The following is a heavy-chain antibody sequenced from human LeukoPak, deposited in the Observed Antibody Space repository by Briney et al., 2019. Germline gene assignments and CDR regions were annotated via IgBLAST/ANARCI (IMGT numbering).Heavy chain of an antibody. Sequence: GGPLRLSCAASGFTFSTFAMHWVRQAPGKGLEWVATISYDGNNKYYTDSVKGRFTISRDNSKNTLYLQMNSLRAEDTAGYYCAREGRDGYNYGGYYFDYWGQGTLVTVSS. D-gene: IGHD5-24*01. CDR1: GFTFSTFA. V-gene: IGHV3-30-3*01. CDR2: ISYDGNNK. CDR3: AREGRDGYNYGGYYFDY. J-gene: IGHJ4*02.